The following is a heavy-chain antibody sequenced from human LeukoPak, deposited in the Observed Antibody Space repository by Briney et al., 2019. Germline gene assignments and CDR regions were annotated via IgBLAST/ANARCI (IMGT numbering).Heavy chain of an antibody. V-gene: IGHV3-23*01. J-gene: IGHJ4*02. CDR1: GFTFSSYA. CDR2: ISGSGGST. CDR3: AKDGGGLRFFDY. D-gene: IGHD3-3*01. Sequence: SGGSLRLSCAASGFTFSSYAMSWVRQAPGKGLEWVSAISGSGGSTYYADSVKGRFTISRDNSKNTLYLQMNSLRAEDTAVYYCAKDGGGLRFFDYWGQGTLVTVSS.